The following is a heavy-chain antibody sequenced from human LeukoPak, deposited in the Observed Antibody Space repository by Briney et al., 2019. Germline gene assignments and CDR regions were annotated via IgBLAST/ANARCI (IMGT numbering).Heavy chain of an antibody. Sequence: GGSLRLSCAASSFTFKSFWMSWVRQAPGKGLEWVANINQDGRETYYVDSVKGRFSISRDNAENSLYLQMSSLRVEDTAFYYCHIPKTTRFDFWGRGTLVTVSS. D-gene: IGHD4-11*01. J-gene: IGHJ4*02. CDR3: HIPKTTRFDF. CDR2: INQDGRET. CDR1: SFTFKSFW. V-gene: IGHV3-7*01.